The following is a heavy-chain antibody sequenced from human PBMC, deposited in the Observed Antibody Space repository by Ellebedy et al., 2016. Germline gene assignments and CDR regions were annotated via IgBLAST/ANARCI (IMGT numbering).Heavy chain of an antibody. CDR1: GFTFSTYA. J-gene: IGHJ4*02. CDR3: VRSGESSYYFDY. Sequence: GESLKISCAASGFTFSTYAMHWVRQAPGKGLEWVASISQDGRNKYYVDSVKGRFTISRDNSENTVSLQMNTLRAEDTAVFYCVRSGESSYYFDYWGQGILVTVSS. D-gene: IGHD3-10*01. V-gene: IGHV3-30*03. CDR2: ISQDGRNK.